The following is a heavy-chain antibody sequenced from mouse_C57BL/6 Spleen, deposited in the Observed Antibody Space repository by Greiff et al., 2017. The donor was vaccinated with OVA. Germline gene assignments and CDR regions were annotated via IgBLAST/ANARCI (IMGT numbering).Heavy chain of an antibody. Sequence: VQLKESGPELVKPGASVKIPCKASGYTFTDYNMDWVKQSHGKSLEWIGDINPNNGGTIYNQKFKGKATLTVDKSSSTAYMELRSLTSEDTAVYYCAREMYAMDYWGQGTSVTVSS. CDR2: INPNNGGT. CDR3: AREMYAMDY. V-gene: IGHV1-18*01. J-gene: IGHJ4*01. CDR1: GYTFTDYN.